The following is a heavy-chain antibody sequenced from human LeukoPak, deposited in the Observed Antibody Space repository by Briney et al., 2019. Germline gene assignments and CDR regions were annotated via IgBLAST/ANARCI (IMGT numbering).Heavy chain of an antibody. J-gene: IGHJ5*02. CDR2: ISWNSGTI. CDR1: GFTFDDYA. D-gene: IGHD3-10*01. V-gene: IGHV3-9*01. CDR3: AKDNQSGYYDSGNWFDP. Sequence: SLRLSGAASGFTFDDYAKHLVRQAPRDGLEWVSGISWNSGTIGYADSVKGRFKIYRDNAKNYLYLQMNSLRAEDTALYYCAKDNQSGYYDSGNWFDPWGQGTLVTVSS.